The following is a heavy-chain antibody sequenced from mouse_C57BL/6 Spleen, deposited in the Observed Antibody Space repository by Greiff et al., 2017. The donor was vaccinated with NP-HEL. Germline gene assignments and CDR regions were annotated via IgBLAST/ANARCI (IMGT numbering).Heavy chain of an antibody. CDR2: IDPSDSYT. CDR3: ARSNRLRWDY. CDR1: GYTFTSYW. D-gene: IGHD3-2*02. V-gene: IGHV1-69*01. Sequence: QVQLQQPGAELVMPGASVKLSCKASGYTFTSYWMHWVKQRPGQGLEWIGEIDPSDSYTNYNQKFKGKSTLTVDKSSSTAYMQLSSLTSEDSAVYYCARSNRLRWDYWGQGTTLTVSS. J-gene: IGHJ2*01.